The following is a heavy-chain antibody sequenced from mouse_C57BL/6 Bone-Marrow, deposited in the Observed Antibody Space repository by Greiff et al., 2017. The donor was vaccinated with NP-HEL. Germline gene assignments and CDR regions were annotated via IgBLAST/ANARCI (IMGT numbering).Heavy chain of an antibody. CDR3: ARDAFYYYGSSYRYFDV. V-gene: IGHV7-1*01. Sequence: DVKLVESGGGLVQSGRSLRLSCATSGFTFSDFYMEWVRQAPGKGLEWIAASRNKANDYTTEYSASVKGRFIVSRDTSQSILYLQMNALRAEDTAIYYCARDAFYYYGSSYRYFDVWGTGTTVTVSS. CDR2: SRNKANDYTT. J-gene: IGHJ1*03. D-gene: IGHD1-1*01. CDR1: GFTFSDFY.